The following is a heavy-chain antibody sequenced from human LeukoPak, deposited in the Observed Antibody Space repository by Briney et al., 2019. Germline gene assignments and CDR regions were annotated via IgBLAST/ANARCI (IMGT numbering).Heavy chain of an antibody. J-gene: IGHJ4*02. V-gene: IGHV3-23*01. CDR3: AKVKVDDSSGYYFDY. CDR2: ISGSGGST. D-gene: IGHD3-22*01. CDR1: GFTFSSYA. Sequence: GGSLRLSCAASGFTFSSYAMSWVRQAPGKGLEWVSAISGSGGSTYYADSVKGRFTISRDNSKNTLYLRMNSLRAEDTAVYYCAKVKVDDSSGYYFDYWGQGTLVTVSS.